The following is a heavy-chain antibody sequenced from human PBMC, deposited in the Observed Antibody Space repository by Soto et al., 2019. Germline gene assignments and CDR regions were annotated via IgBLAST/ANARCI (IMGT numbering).Heavy chain of an antibody. CDR2: ISSSSSTI. CDR3: AREGILYGYYYYYGMDV. Sequence: GGSLRLSCAASGFTFSSYSMNWVRQAPGKGLEWVSYISSSSSTIYYADSVKGRFTISRDNAKNSLYLQMNSLRDEDTAVYYCAREGILYGYYYYYGMDVWGQGTTVTVSS. CDR1: GFTFSSYS. V-gene: IGHV3-48*02. D-gene: IGHD2-8*01. J-gene: IGHJ6*02.